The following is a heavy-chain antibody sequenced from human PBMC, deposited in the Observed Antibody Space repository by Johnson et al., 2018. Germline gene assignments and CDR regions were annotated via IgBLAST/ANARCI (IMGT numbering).Heavy chain of an antibody. CDR1: GFTFDDYA. Sequence: VQLAQSGGDLVQPGRSLRLSVAASGFTFDDYAMHWVRQAPGKGLEWASGLSWNSGSIGYADSVKGRLTISEDNAKNSLYLQINSLRAEDTAMDYCARERNDNVWSGPAYGDVWGQGTTVPVSS. D-gene: IGHD3-3*01. V-gene: IGHV3-9*01. CDR3: ARERNDNVWSGPAYGDV. J-gene: IGHJ6*02. CDR2: LSWNSGSI.